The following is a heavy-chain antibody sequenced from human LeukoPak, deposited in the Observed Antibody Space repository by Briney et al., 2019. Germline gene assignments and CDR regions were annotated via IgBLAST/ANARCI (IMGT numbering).Heavy chain of an antibody. D-gene: IGHD5-12*01. CDR3: ARGYSGYYYYMDA. J-gene: IGHJ6*03. Sequence: GASVKVSCKASGYTFISYYIHWVRQAPGQGLEWMGIINPSGGSTSYAQKFQGRVSMTRDTSTSTVYMELSSLRSEDTAVYYCARGYSGYYYYMDAWGKGTTVTVSS. CDR1: GYTFISYY. CDR2: INPSGGST. V-gene: IGHV1-46*01.